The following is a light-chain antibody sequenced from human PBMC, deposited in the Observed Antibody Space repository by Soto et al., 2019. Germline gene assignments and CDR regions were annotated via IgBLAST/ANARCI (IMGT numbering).Light chain of an antibody. CDR2: EVN. CDR3: SSYAGSNKVV. CDR1: SSDVGGYKY. Sequence: QSAPTQPPSASGSPGQSVTISCAGTSSDVGGYKYVSWYQQHPGKAPKLIIYEVNKRPSGVPDCFSGSKSGNTASLTVSGLQAEDEADYYCSSYAGSNKVVFGGGTKLTVL. V-gene: IGLV2-8*01. J-gene: IGLJ2*01.